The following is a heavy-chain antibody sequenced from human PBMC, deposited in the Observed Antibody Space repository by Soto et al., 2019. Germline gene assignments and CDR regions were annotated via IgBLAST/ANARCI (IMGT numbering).Heavy chain of an antibody. D-gene: IGHD5-12*01. CDR1: GFTFSSYG. J-gene: IGHJ6*02. CDR2: ISYDGSNK. CDR3: AKVSGYDTWGYYYYGMDV. Sequence: GGSLRLSCAASGFTFSSYGMHWVRQAPGKGLEWVAVISYDGSNKYYADSVKGRFTISRDNSKNTLYLQMNSLRAEDTAVYYCAKVSGYDTWGYYYYGMDVWGQGTTVTVSS. V-gene: IGHV3-30*18.